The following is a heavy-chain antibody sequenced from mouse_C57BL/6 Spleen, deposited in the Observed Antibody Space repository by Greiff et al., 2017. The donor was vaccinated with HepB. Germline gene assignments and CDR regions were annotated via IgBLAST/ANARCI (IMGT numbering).Heavy chain of an antibody. Sequence: EVQLQESGPGMVKSSQSLSLTCTVTGYSITSGYDWHWIRHVPGNKLEWMGYISYSGSTNYNPSLKSRISITHDTSKNHFFLKLNSVTTEDTATYYCARGGYDEWFAYWSQGTLVTVSA. J-gene: IGHJ3*01. CDR1: GYSITSGYD. CDR3: ARGGYDEWFAY. D-gene: IGHD2-2*01. CDR2: ISYSGST. V-gene: IGHV3-1*01.